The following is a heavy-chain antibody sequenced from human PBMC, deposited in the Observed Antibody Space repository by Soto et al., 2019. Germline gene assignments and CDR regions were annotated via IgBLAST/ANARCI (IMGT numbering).Heavy chain of an antibody. CDR1: GFTFTSSA. CDR3: AAVTQTYYYDSSGYGDFDY. J-gene: IGHJ4*02. Sequence: QMQLVQSGPEVKKPGTSVKVSCKASGFTFTSSAVQWVRQARGQRLEWIGWIVVGSGNTNYAQKFQERVTITRHMSTSTAYMELSSLRSEDTAVYYCAAVTQTYYYDSSGYGDFDYWGQGTLVTVSS. D-gene: IGHD3-22*01. CDR2: IVVGSGNT. V-gene: IGHV1-58*01.